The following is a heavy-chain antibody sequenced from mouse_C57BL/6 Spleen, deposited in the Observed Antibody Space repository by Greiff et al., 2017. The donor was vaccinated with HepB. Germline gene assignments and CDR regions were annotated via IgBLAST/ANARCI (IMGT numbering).Heavy chain of an antibody. CDR3: ARQWELFLFDY. Sequence: EVKLLESGGGLVQPGGSLKLSCAASGFTFSDYYMYWVRQTPEKRLEWVAYISNGGGSTYYPDTVKGRFTISRDNAKNTLYLQMRRLKSDEPAMYYCARQWELFLFDYWGQGTTLTVSS. V-gene: IGHV5-12*01. J-gene: IGHJ2*01. D-gene: IGHD4-1*01. CDR2: ISNGGGST. CDR1: GFTFSDYY.